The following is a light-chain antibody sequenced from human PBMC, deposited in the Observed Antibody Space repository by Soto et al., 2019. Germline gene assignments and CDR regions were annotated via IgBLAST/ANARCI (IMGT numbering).Light chain of an antibody. J-gene: IGKJ4*01. CDR1: QSVGTY. CDR3: QQHTNWPPLT. V-gene: IGKV3-11*01. CDR2: AAS. Sequence: EIVLTQSPATLSLSPGERATLSCRASQSVGTYLAWYQQKPGQAPRLLIYAASNRATGIPARFSGSGSGKDFTRTVSGLEPEDFAVYYCQQHTNWPPLTFGGGTKVEMK.